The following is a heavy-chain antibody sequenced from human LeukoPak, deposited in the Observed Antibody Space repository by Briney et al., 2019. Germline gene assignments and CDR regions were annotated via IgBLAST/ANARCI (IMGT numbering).Heavy chain of an antibody. Sequence: SETLSLTCTVSGGSISSYYWSWIRQRPGKGLEWIGYIYYSGSTNYNPSLKSRVTISVDTSKNQFSLKLSSVTAADTAVYYCAREPAVDAFDIWGQGTMVTVSS. V-gene: IGHV4-59*01. CDR3: AREPAVDAFDI. J-gene: IGHJ3*02. CDR1: GGSISSYY. D-gene: IGHD6-19*01. CDR2: IYYSGST.